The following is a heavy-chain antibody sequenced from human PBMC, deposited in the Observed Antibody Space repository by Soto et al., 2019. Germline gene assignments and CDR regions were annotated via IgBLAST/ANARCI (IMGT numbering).Heavy chain of an antibody. V-gene: IGHV3-11*03. J-gene: IGHJ4*02. CDR1: GFTFSDYY. CDR2: ISSSSSYT. Sequence: TGGSLRLSCAASGFTFSDYYMSWIRQAPGKGLEWVSYISSSSSYTNYADSVKGRFTISRDNAKNSLYLQMNSLRAEDTAVYYCARHSSTWPSFDYWGQGTLVTVSS. CDR3: ARHSSTWPSFDY. D-gene: IGHD6-13*01.